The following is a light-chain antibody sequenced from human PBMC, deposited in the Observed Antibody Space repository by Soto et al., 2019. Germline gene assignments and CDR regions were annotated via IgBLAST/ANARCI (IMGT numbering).Light chain of an antibody. CDR3: HERYNWPLT. J-gene: IGKJ4*01. V-gene: IGKV3-11*01. Sequence: EIGLTQSPATLSLSPGEKATLSCRASQSVSTSLAWYRHKPGQAPRLLIYDTSNRATDIPPRFSGSGSGTDFTLTISSLEAEDFAVYYGHERYNWPLTFGGGTKVESK. CDR1: QSVSTS. CDR2: DTS.